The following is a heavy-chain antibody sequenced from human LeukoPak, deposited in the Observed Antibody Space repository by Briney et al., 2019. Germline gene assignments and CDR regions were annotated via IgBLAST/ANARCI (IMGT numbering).Heavy chain of an antibody. CDR1: GFTFSSYW. Sequence: GGSLRLSCAASGFTFSSYWMHWVRQAPGKGLVWVSRINSDGSSTSYADSVKGRFTISRDNAKNTLYLQMNSLRAEDTAVYYCARAPNNGDYIDYWGQGTLVTVSS. J-gene: IGHJ4*02. CDR2: INSDGSST. D-gene: IGHD1/OR15-1a*01. CDR3: ARAPNNGDYIDY. V-gene: IGHV3-74*01.